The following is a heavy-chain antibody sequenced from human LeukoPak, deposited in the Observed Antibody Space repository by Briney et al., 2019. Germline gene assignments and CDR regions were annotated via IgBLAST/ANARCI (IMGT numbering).Heavy chain of an antibody. J-gene: IGHJ4*02. V-gene: IGHV3-21*06. D-gene: IGHD3-10*01. CDR2: ITSSSSYI. CDR3: ARAAGELLPFDYFDY. CDR1: GFTFGRYS. Sequence: GSLRLSCAASGFTFGRYSMNWVRQAPGKGLEWVSSITSSSSYIYYADSVKGRFTISRDNVKNSLYLQMHSLRAEDTAVYYCARAAGELLPFDYFDYWGQGTLVTVSS.